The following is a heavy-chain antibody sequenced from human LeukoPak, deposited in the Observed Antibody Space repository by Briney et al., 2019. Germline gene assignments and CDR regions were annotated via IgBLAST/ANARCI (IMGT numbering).Heavy chain of an antibody. Sequence: PGGSLTLSCTTWIFSLCDSAIRGVRHAAGKGLGWVGFIRSRAYDRTAPTSPSVKGRLTFSRDHPKSIGYLQMNTLKTQDTAVYHCARLWFGGSFQNYYYSMDLWGKGTTVTLSS. V-gene: IGHV3-49*04. D-gene: IGHD3-10*01. CDR2: IRSRAYDRTA. J-gene: IGHJ6*03. CDR3: ARLWFGGSFQNYYYSMDL. CDR1: IFSLCDSA.